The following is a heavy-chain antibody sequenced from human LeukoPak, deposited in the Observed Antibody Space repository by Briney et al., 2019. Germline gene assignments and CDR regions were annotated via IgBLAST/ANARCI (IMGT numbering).Heavy chain of an antibody. Sequence: SETLSLTCTVSGGSISSSSYYWGWIRQPPGKGLEWIGSIYYSGSTYYNPSLKSRVTISVDTSKNQFSLKLSSVTAADTAVYYCARQRAVAGPDYWGQGTLATVSS. D-gene: IGHD6-19*01. CDR1: GGSISSSSYY. J-gene: IGHJ4*02. CDR3: ARQRAVAGPDY. V-gene: IGHV4-39*01. CDR2: IYYSGST.